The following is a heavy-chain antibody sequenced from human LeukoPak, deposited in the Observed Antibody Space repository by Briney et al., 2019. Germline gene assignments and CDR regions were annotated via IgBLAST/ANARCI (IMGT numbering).Heavy chain of an antibody. J-gene: IGHJ5*02. Sequence: PSQTLSLTCAVSGGSISSGGYSWSWIRHPPGKGLEWIGYIYHSGSTYYNPSLKSRVTISVDRSKNQFSLKLSSVTAADTAVYYCARDRTGTGGFDPWGQGTLVTVSS. CDR3: ARDRTGTGGFDP. V-gene: IGHV4-30-2*01. CDR1: GGSISSGGYS. D-gene: IGHD1-1*01. CDR2: IYHSGST.